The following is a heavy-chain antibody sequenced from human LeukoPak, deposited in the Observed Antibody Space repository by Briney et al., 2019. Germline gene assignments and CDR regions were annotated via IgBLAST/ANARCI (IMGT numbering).Heavy chain of an antibody. V-gene: IGHV1-8*01. CDR2: MNPNSGNT. D-gene: IGHD2-15*01. CDR1: GYTFTSYD. CDR3: ARGVRDIQGIDY. J-gene: IGHJ4*02. Sequence: GAGVKVSCKASGYTFTSYDISWVRQGPGQGLEWMGWMNPNSGNTGYAQKFQGRVTMTRNTSISTAYMELSSLRSEETAVYYCARGVRDIQGIDYWGQGTLVTVSS.